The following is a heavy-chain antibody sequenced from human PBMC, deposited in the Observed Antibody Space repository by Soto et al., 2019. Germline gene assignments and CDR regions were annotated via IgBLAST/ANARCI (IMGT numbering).Heavy chain of an antibody. Sequence: ASVKVSCTASGYTFTSYGISWVRQAPGQGLEWMGWISAYNGNTNYAQKLQGRVTMTTDTSTSTAYMELRSLRSDDTAVYYCARTVPQYDYVWGSYRPNWFDPWGQGTLVTVSS. CDR3: ARTVPQYDYVWGSYRPNWFDP. CDR1: GYTFTSYG. CDR2: ISAYNGNT. V-gene: IGHV1-18*01. D-gene: IGHD3-16*02. J-gene: IGHJ5*02.